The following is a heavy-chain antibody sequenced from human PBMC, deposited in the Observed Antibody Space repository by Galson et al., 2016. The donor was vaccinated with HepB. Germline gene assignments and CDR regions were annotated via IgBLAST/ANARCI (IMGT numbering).Heavy chain of an antibody. J-gene: IGHJ4*02. CDR2: LYRDGFT. V-gene: IGHV3-66*01. Sequence: SLRLSCAASGFVVSSTYMAWVRQAPGRGLECVSLLYRDGFTYYAESVKGRITITRDNTNNTFYLQINSLRADDTAVYDCARGDRQDRGSIFDFWGQGTLVTVSS. D-gene: IGHD2-21*01. CDR1: GFVVSSTY. CDR3: ARGDRQDRGSIFDF.